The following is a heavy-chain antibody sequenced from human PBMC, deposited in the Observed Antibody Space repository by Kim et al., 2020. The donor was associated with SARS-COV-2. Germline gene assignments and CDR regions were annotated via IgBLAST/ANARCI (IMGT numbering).Heavy chain of an antibody. CDR1: GGSISSSNW. J-gene: IGHJ4*02. D-gene: IGHD3-3*01. CDR2: IYHSGST. Sequence: SETLSLTCAVSGGSISSSNWWSWVRQPPGKGLEWIGEIYHSGSTNYNPSLKSRVTISVDKSKNQFSLKLSSVTAADTAVYYCARMGVVITRGGDYWGQGTLVTVSS. V-gene: IGHV4-4*02. CDR3: ARMGVVITRGGDY.